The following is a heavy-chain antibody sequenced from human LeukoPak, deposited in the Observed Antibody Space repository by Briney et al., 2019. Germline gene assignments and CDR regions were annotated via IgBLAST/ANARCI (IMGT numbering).Heavy chain of an antibody. CDR1: GGSFSGYY. V-gene: IGHV4-34*01. J-gene: IGHJ4*02. Sequence: PSETLSLTCAVYGGSFSGYYWSWIRQPPGKGLEWIGEINHSGSTNYNPSLKSRVTISVDTSKNQFSLKLSSVTAADTAVYYCARGHERNFDYWGQGTLVTASS. CDR3: ARGHERNFDY. CDR2: INHSGST. D-gene: IGHD5-24*01.